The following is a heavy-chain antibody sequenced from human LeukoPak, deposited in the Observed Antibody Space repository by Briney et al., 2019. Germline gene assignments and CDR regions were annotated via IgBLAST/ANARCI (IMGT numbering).Heavy chain of an antibody. CDR1: GGSFSGYY. J-gene: IGHJ3*02. CDR3: ARNGSGSSPALHDAFDI. V-gene: IGHV4-34*01. Sequence: SETLSLTCAVYGGSFSGYYWSWIRKPPGKGLEWIGEINHSGSTNYNPSLKSRVTISVDTSKNQFSLKLSSVTAADTAVYYCARNGSGSSPALHDAFDIWGQGTMVTVSS. D-gene: IGHD3-10*01. CDR2: INHSGST.